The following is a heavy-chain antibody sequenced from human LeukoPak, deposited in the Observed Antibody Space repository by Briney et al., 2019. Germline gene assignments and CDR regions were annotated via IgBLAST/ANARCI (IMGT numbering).Heavy chain of an antibody. V-gene: IGHV1-2*02. Sequence: ASVKVSCKAHGNTFTGYHTHWVRQAPGQGLEWMGWINPNSGGTNYAEKFQGRVTMTRDTSISTAYMELTRLRSDDTAVYYCARGSLIVVGDFDYWGQGTLVTVSS. D-gene: IGHD3-22*01. CDR2: INPNSGGT. CDR3: ARGSLIVVGDFDY. CDR1: GNTFTGYH. J-gene: IGHJ4*02.